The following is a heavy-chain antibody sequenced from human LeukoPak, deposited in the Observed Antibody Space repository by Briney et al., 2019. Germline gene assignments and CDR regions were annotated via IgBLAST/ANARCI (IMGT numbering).Heavy chain of an antibody. CDR2: IGSGSGGRT. CDR3: AKARHYYDSSGYYSD. V-gene: IGHV3-23*01. Sequence: GGSLRLSCAASGFAFSSYAMTWVRQAPGKGLEWVSGIGSGSGGRTYYADSVKGRFTISRDNSKNTLYLQMNSLRAEDTAVYYCAKARHYYDSSGYYSDWGQGTLVTVSS. J-gene: IGHJ4*02. D-gene: IGHD3-22*01. CDR1: GFAFSSYA.